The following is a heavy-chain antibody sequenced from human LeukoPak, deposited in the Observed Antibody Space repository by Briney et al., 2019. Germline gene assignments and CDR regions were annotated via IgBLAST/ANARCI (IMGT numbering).Heavy chain of an antibody. J-gene: IGHJ5*02. Sequence: GRSLRLSCAASGFTFSYYGMQWVRQAPGKGLEWVALISYDGSNKNYADSVKGRFTISRDNSMNTLYLQMNSLRAEDTAVYYCAKDEAGSWFGEATWGQGTLVTVSS. CDR3: AKDEAGSWFGEAT. CDR1: GFTFSYYG. CDR2: ISYDGSNK. V-gene: IGHV3-30*18. D-gene: IGHD6-13*01.